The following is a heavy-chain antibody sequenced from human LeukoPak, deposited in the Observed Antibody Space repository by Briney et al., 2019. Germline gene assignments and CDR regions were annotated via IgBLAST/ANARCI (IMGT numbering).Heavy chain of an antibody. CDR3: ARSYPRGSYRTNNWFDP. D-gene: IGHD1-26*01. J-gene: IGHJ5*02. Sequence: ASVKVSCKASGYTFTGYYMHWVRQAPGQGLEWMGWINPNSGGTNYAQKFQGRVTMTRDTSISTAYMELSRLRSDDTAVYYCARSYPRGSYRTNNWFDPWGQGNLVTVSS. CDR1: GYTFTGYY. V-gene: IGHV1-2*02. CDR2: INPNSGGT.